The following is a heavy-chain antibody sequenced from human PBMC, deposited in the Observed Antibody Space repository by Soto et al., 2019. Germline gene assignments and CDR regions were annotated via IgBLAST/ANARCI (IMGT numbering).Heavy chain of an antibody. CDR3: ARGEYSSSLGFDY. D-gene: IGHD6-6*01. Sequence: SETLSLTCAVYGGSFSGYYWSWIRQPPGKGLEWIGEINHSGSTNYNPSLKSRVTISVDTSKNQFSLKLSSVTAADTAVYYRARGEYSSSLGFDYWGQGTLVTVSS. CDR2: INHSGST. J-gene: IGHJ4*02. V-gene: IGHV4-34*01. CDR1: GGSFSGYY.